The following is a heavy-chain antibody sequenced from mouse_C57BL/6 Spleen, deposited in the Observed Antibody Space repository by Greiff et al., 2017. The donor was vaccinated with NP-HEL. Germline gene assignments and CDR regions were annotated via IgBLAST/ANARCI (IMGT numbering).Heavy chain of an antibody. CDR1: GYAFSSYW. J-gene: IGHJ1*03. D-gene: IGHD1-1*01. CDR3: ARPYYYGSSYGYFDG. CDR2: IYPGDGDT. V-gene: IGHV1-80*01. Sequence: QVQLQQSGAELVKPGASVTLSCKASGYAFSSYWMNWVKQRPGKGLEWIGQIYPGDGDTNYNGKFKGKATLTADKSSSPAYMQLSSLTSEDSAVYFCARPYYYGSSYGYFDGWGTGTTVTVSS.